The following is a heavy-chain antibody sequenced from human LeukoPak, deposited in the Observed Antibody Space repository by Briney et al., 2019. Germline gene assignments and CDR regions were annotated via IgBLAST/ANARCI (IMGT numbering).Heavy chain of an antibody. V-gene: IGHV4-34*01. CDR2: INHSGST. Sequence: PSETLSLTCAVYGGSFSGYYWSWIRQPPGKGLEWIGEINHSGSTNYNPSLKSRVTISVDTSKNQFSLKLSSVTAADTAVYYCARGHDFWSGYKNLRWFDPWGQGTLVTVSS. CDR1: GGSFSGYY. D-gene: IGHD3-3*01. CDR3: ARGHDFWSGYKNLRWFDP. J-gene: IGHJ5*02.